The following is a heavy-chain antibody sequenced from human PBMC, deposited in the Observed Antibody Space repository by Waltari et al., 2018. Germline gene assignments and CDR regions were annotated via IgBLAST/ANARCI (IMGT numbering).Heavy chain of an antibody. J-gene: IGHJ6*02. V-gene: IGHV3-13*01. CDR1: GFTFSSND. Sequence: EVQLVESGGGLVQPGGSLGRPWAARGFTFSSNDMHWVRQATGKGLEWVSAISSTGDTYYAASVRGRFTISRENAQRSVYLQMNSLRAGDTALYYCATISSVAIHWGQGTTVTVSS. CDR3: ATISSVAIH. CDR2: ISSTGDT. D-gene: IGHD2-15*01.